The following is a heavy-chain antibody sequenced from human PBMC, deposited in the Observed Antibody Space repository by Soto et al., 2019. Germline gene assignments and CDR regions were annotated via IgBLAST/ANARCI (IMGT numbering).Heavy chain of an antibody. CDR1: GYTFNTYY. V-gene: IGHV1-46*02. Sequence: QVQLVQSGAEVKKPGASVKVSCKASGYTFNTYYIHWVRQAPGQGLEWMGMFNPSGGTTNYAQKLQGRVTLTRDTSTSTVYMELSSLRSEVTAIYYCARGGYDWYFDLWGRGTLVTVSS. D-gene: IGHD5-18*01. CDR3: ARGGYDWYFDL. J-gene: IGHJ2*01. CDR2: FNPSGGTT.